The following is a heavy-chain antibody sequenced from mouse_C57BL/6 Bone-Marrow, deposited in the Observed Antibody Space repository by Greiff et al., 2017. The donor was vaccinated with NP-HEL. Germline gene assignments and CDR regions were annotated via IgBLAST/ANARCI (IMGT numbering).Heavy chain of an antibody. Sequence: VQLQESGAELVRPGTSVKVSCKASGYAFTNYLIEWVKQRPGQGLEWIGVINPGSGGTNYNEKFKGKATLTADKSSSTAYMQLSSLTSEDSAVYFCAIYYPFAYWGQGTLVTVSA. V-gene: IGHV1-54*01. CDR1: GYAFTNYL. J-gene: IGHJ3*01. CDR2: INPGSGGT. D-gene: IGHD1-1*01. CDR3: AIYYPFAY.